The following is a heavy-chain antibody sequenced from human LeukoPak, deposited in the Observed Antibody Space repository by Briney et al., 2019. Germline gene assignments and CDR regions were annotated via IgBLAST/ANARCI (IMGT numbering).Heavy chain of an antibody. CDR1: GGTFSSYA. J-gene: IGHJ6*03. Sequence: SVKVSCKASGGTFSSYAISWARQAPGQGLEWMGGIIPIFGTANYAQKFQGRVTITTDESTSTAYMELSSLRSEDTAVYYCARSMSAAGHRYYYYYYMDVWGKGTTVTVSS. D-gene: IGHD2-8*01. V-gene: IGHV1-69*05. CDR2: IIPIFGTA. CDR3: ARSMSAAGHRYYYYYYMDV.